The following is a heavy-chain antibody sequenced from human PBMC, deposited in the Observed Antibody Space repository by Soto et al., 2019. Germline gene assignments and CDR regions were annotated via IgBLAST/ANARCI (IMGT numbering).Heavy chain of an antibody. CDR3: AGVDEY. CDR1: GGSLSGYN. D-gene: IGHD3-9*01. CDR2: INHSGST. J-gene: IGHJ4*02. V-gene: IGHV4-34*01. Sequence: TSETLSLTCAVYGGSLSGYNWSWIRQPPGKGLEWIGEINHSGSTNYNPSLKSRVTIAVDTSKNQFSLKLSSVTAADTAVYYCAGVDEYWGQGTLVTVSS.